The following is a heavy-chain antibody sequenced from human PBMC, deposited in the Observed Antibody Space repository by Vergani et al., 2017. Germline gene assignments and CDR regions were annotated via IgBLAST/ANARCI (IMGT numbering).Heavy chain of an antibody. CDR1: GYSISSGYY. V-gene: IGHV4-38-2*01. J-gene: IGHJ5*02. D-gene: IGHD2-15*01. Sequence: QVQLQESGPGLVKPSETLSLTCAVSGYSISSGYYCGWIRQPPGKGLEWIGSIYHSGSTYYNPSLKSRVTISVDTSKNQFSLKLSSVTAAATAVYYCAGPGCSGVGGYRGSRGWFDPWGQGTLVTVSS. CDR2: IYHSGST. CDR3: AGPGCSGVGGYRGSRGWFDP.